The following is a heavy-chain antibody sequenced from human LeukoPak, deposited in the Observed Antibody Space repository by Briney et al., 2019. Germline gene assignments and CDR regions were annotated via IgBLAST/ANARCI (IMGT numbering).Heavy chain of an antibody. Sequence: GGSLRLSCAASEFTFSSYGMHWVRQAPGKGLEWVSSISSSSSYIYYADSVKGRFTISRDNAKNSLYLQMNSLRAEDTAVYYCARDRCYYDSSGYYSSWGQGTLVTVSS. CDR1: EFTFSSYG. CDR3: ARDRCYYDSSGYYSS. D-gene: IGHD3-22*01. V-gene: IGHV3-21*01. CDR2: ISSSSSYI. J-gene: IGHJ5*02.